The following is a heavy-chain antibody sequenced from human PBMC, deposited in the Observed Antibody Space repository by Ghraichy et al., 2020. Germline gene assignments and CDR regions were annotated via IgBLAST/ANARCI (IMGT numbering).Heavy chain of an antibody. D-gene: IGHD2-15*01. V-gene: IGHV3-49*04. CDR1: GFTFGDYA. CDR2: IRSKAYGGTT. J-gene: IGHJ4*02. CDR3: TRAKYCSGGSCYPFDY. Sequence: GGSLRLSCTASGFTFGDYAMSWVRQAPGKGLEWVGFIRSKAYGGTTEYAASVKGRFTISRDDSKSIAYLQMNSLKTEDTAVYYCTRAKYCSGGSCYPFDYWGQGTLVTVSS.